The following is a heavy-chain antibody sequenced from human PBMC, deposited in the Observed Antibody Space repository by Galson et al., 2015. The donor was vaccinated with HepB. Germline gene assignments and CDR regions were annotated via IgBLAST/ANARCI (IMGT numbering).Heavy chain of an antibody. CDR1: GFTFSSYA. Sequence: SLRLSCAASGFTFSSYAMSWVRQAPGKGLEWVSAISGSGGSTYYADSVKGRFTISRDNSKNTLYLQMNSLRAEDTAVYYCAKDGLAKNFDWLETVAEYFQHWGQGTLFTVSS. D-gene: IGHD3-9*01. CDR2: ISGSGGST. V-gene: IGHV3-23*01. J-gene: IGHJ1*01. CDR3: AKDGLAKNFDWLETVAEYFQH.